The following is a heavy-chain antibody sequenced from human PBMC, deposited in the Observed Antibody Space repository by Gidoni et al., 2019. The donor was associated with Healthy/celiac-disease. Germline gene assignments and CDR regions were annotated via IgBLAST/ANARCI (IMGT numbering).Heavy chain of an antibody. Sequence: EVQLVESGGGLVQPGGSLRLYCAASGFTVSSNYMSWVRQAPGKGREWVLVIYSGGSTYYADSVKGRFTISRDNSKNTLYLQMNSLRAEDTAVYYCAREASYCSGGSCYPVWGQGTLVTVSS. CDR3: AREASYCSGGSCYPV. J-gene: IGHJ4*02. CDR2: IYSGGST. D-gene: IGHD2-15*01. V-gene: IGHV3-66*01. CDR1: GFTVSSNY.